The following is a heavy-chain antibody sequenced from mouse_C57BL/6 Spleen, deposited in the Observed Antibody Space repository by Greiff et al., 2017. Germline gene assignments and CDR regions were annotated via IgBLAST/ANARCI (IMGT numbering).Heavy chain of an antibody. Sequence: EVMLVESGGGLVKPGGSLKLSCAASGFTFSSYTMSWVRQTPEKRLEWVATISGGGGNTYYPDSVKGRFTISRDNAKNTLYLQMSSLRSEDTALYYCARPSLNYYGSSVLYFDYWGQGTTLTVSS. CDR3: ARPSLNYYGSSVLYFDY. CDR1: GFTFSSYT. D-gene: IGHD1-1*01. V-gene: IGHV5-9*01. CDR2: ISGGGGNT. J-gene: IGHJ2*01.